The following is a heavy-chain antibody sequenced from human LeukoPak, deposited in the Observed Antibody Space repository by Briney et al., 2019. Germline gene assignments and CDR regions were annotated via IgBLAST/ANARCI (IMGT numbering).Heavy chain of an antibody. Sequence: SETLSLTCTVSGGSISSGDYYWSWIRQPPGKGLEWIGYIYYGGSTYYNPSLKSRVTISVDTSKNQFSLKLSSVTAADTAVYYCARQAGITMIVVVWAFDIWGQGTMVTVSS. J-gene: IGHJ3*02. V-gene: IGHV4-30-4*08. CDR2: IYYGGST. CDR1: GGSISSGDYY. D-gene: IGHD3-22*01. CDR3: ARQAGITMIVVVWAFDI.